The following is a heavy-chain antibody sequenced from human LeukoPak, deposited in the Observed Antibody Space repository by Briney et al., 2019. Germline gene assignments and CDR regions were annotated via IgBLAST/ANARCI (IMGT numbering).Heavy chain of an antibody. Sequence: SETLSLTCTVSGASISGDGQYWRWIRQHPGKGLEWIVYIYYSGNSYYNPSLKSRVTISADTSENQFSLQLNSVTAADTAVYYCARVIVSYRYDANWFDPWGQGTLVTVSS. J-gene: IGHJ5*02. V-gene: IGHV4-31*03. D-gene: IGHD2-8*01. CDR1: GASISGDGQY. CDR2: IYYSGNS. CDR3: ARVIVSYRYDANWFDP.